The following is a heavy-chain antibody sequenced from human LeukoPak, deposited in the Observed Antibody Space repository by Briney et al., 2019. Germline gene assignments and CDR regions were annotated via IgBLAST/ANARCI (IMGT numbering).Heavy chain of an antibody. CDR2: IYYSGST. CDR3: ARRFGDSGIYYFDY. D-gene: IGHD5-12*01. J-gene: IGHJ4*02. V-gene: IGHV4-59*08. CDR1: GGSISSYY. Sequence: PSETLSLTCTVSGGSISSYYWSWIRQPPGKGLEWIGYIYYSGSTNYNPSLKSRVTISVDTSKNQFSLKLSSVTAADTAVYYCARRFGDSGIYYFDYWGQGTLVTVSS.